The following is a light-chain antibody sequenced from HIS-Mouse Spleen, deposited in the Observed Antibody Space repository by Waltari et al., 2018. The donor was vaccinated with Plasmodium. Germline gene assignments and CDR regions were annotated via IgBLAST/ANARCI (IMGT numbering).Light chain of an antibody. V-gene: IGLV3-25*03. CDR2: KDS. CDR1: SLPKQD. CDR3: QSADSSGTYRV. Sequence: SYELTQPPSVSVSPGQTARSTCSGDSLPKQDDCWYQQKPGQAPVLVIYKDSERPSGIPERFSGSSSGTTVTLTISGVQAEDEADYYCQSADSSGTYRVFGGGTKLTVL. J-gene: IGLJ2*01.